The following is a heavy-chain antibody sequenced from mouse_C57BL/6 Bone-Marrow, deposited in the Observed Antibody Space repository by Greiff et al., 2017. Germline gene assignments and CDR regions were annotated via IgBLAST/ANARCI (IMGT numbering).Heavy chain of an antibody. CDR2: IDPENGDT. Sequence: VQLQQSGAELVRPGASVKLSCTASGFNIKDDYMHWVKQRPEQGLEWIGWIDPENGDTEYASKFQGKATITADTSSNTAYLQLSSLTSEDTAVYYCTKWLGDFDDWGQGTTLTVSS. J-gene: IGHJ2*01. CDR1: GFNIKDDY. D-gene: IGHD1-3*01. V-gene: IGHV14-4*01. CDR3: TKWLGDFDD.